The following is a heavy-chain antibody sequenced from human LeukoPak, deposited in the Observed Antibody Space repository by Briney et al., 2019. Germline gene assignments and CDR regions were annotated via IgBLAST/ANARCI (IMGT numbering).Heavy chain of an antibody. V-gene: IGHV3-7*01. Sequence: GGSLRLSCAASGFDFSSFSMSWVRQAPGKGLEWVANLKEDGTEEEYLDSVKGRFTISRDNSKNTLYLQMNSLRAEDTAVYYCARVLDRGGYSLSVLRYWGQGTLVTVSS. CDR1: GFDFSSFS. CDR3: ARVLDRGGYSLSVLRY. CDR2: LKEDGTEE. D-gene: IGHD3-22*01. J-gene: IGHJ4*02.